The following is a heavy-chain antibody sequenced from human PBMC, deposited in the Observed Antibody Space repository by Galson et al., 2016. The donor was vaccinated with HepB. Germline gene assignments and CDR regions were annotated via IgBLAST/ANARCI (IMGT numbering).Heavy chain of an antibody. D-gene: IGHD3-3*01. CDR3: ARGPRGRSHAFDI. CDR1: GDSISNSNW. V-gene: IGHV4-4*02. Sequence: ETLSLTCAVSGDSISNSNWWSWVRQPPGKGLEWIGEIYHSGNTNYNPSLKSRGTISVDKSKNQFSLMLTSVTAADTAVYYCARGPRGRSHAFDIWGQGTMVTVSS. CDR2: IYHSGNT. J-gene: IGHJ3*02.